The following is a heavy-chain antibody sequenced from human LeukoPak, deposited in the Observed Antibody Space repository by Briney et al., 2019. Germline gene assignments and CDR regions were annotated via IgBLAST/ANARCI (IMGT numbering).Heavy chain of an antibody. CDR2: ISGRSNYI. V-gene: IGHV3-21*01. CDR1: GFTFSSYS. D-gene: IGHD6-13*01. Sequence: GGSLRLSCAASGFTFSSYSMNWVRQAPGKGLEWVSFISGRSNYIYYADSVRGRFTISRDNAKNTLYLQMNSLRAEDTAVYYCTRGLAAVYYYYYYMDVWGKGTTVTVSS. CDR3: TRGLAAVYYYYYYMDV. J-gene: IGHJ6*03.